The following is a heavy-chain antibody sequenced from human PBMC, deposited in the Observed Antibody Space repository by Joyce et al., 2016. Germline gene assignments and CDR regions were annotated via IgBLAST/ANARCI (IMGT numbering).Heavy chain of an antibody. CDR2: ISYDGPNK. V-gene: IGHV3-30*04. D-gene: IGHD6-13*01. CDR3: ARRSGIPAGRKPGAFDI. CDR1: GFTFRHYA. J-gene: IGHJ3*02. Sequence: QEQLEESGGGVVQPGTSLRLSCAASGFTFRHYAMHWVRQAPGKGLEWVAIISYDGPNKFYADSVKGRFTISRDNSKNTLYLQMNSLTVEDTGVYYCARRSGIPAGRKPGAFDIWGQGTLVTVSS.